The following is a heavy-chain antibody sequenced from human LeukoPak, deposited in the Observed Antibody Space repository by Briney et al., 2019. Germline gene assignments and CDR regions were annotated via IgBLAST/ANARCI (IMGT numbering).Heavy chain of an antibody. Sequence: SQTLSLTCTASGGSISSGGYYWSWLRQHPGKGLEWIGYIYYSGSTYYNPSLKSRVTISVDTAKNQFSLKLSSVTAADTAVYFCARGVRSSSADYGMDVWGQGTTVTVSS. V-gene: IGHV4-31*02. J-gene: IGHJ6*02. CDR2: IYYSGST. CDR3: ARGVRSSSADYGMDV. D-gene: IGHD6-19*01. CDR1: GGSISSGGYY.